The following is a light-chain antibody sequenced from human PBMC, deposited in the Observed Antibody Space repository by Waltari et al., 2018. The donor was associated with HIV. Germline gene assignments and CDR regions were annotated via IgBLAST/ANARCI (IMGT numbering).Light chain of an antibody. CDR1: SSDVGGYNY. CDR3: FSYVGSYTYV. V-gene: IGLV2-11*01. Sequence: QSALTQPRSVSGSPGQSVTISCTGTSSDVGGYNYVSWYQQHQGKAPKLMIYDVSKRSSWAPDRFSGSKAGNTSSLTISGLQAEDEADFYCFSYVGSYTYVFGTGTKVTVL. CDR2: DVS. J-gene: IGLJ1*01.